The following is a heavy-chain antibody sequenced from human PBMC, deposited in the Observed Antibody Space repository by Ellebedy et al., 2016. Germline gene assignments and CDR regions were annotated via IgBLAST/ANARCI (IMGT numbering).Heavy chain of an antibody. D-gene: IGHD5-12*01. CDR2: TYYRSKWSN. CDR1: GDSVSNNSVV. J-gene: IGHJ5*02. V-gene: IGHV6-1*01. CDR3: ATGWLATGFHP. Sequence: SQTLSLTCXISGDSVSNNSVVWNWIRQSPSRGLEWLGRTYYRSKWSNDYAVSVKSRITISPDTSKNQFSLQLNSVTPEDTAVYYCATGWLATGFHPWGQGTLVTVSS.